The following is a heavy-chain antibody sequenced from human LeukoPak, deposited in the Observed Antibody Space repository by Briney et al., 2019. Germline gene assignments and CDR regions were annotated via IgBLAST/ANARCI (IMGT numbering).Heavy chain of an antibody. Sequence: GGSLRLSCAASGFTFSSYAMSWVRQAPGKGLEWVSAISGRGGSTYYADSVKGRFTISRDNSKNTLYLQMNSLRAEDTAVYYCAKDRSLYYDFWSGYYYFDYWGQGTLVTVSS. D-gene: IGHD3-3*01. J-gene: IGHJ4*02. V-gene: IGHV3-23*01. CDR2: ISGRGGST. CDR1: GFTFSSYA. CDR3: AKDRSLYYDFWSGYYYFDY.